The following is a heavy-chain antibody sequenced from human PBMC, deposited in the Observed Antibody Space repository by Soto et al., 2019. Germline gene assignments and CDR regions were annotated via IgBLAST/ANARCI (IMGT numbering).Heavy chain of an antibody. CDR2: IYYSGST. CDR1: GGSVSSGGYY. V-gene: IGHV4-31*03. D-gene: IGHD6-13*01. CDR3: AGNFSSSWVQYF. J-gene: IGHJ4*02. Sequence: QVQLQESGPGLVKSSHTLSLTCSVSGGSVSSGGYYWSWIRQFPGKGLEWIGIIYYSGSTYYTPSLRCRVTMSLDTSKIQFSLNLTSVTAADTPVYYCAGNFSSSWVQYFWGQGTLVTVS.